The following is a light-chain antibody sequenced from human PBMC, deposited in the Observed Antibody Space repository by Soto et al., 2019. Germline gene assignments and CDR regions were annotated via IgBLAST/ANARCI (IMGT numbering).Light chain of an antibody. CDR1: QSVSSY. Sequence: EIVLTQSPATLSLSPGERANLSCRASQSVSSYLAWYQQKPGQAPRLPIYDASNRATGIPARFSGSGSGTDFTLTISSLDPEDVSIDYCPQRSNWSQISFGPGTRLEIK. CDR3: PQRSNWSQIS. V-gene: IGKV3-11*01. CDR2: DAS. J-gene: IGKJ5*01.